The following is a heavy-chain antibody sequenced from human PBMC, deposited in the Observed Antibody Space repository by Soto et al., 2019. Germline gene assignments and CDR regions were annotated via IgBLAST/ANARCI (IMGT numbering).Heavy chain of an antibody. D-gene: IGHD1-1*01. CDR1: GYTFTSYY. J-gene: IGHJ6*02. V-gene: IGHV1-46*01. CDR2: INPSGGNT. Sequence: ASVKVSCKASGYTFTSYYMHWVRQAPGQGLEWMGIINPSGGNTNYAQKFQGRVTITADESTSTAYMELSSLRSEDTAVYYCASIRTGTMGYYYYYYGMDVWGQGTTVTVSS. CDR3: ASIRTGTMGYYYYYYGMDV.